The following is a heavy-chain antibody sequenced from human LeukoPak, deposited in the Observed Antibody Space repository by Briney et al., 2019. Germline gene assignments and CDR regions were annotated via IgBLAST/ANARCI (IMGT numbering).Heavy chain of an antibody. CDR1: GFTVSSNY. CDR3: ARDGSGWGGGFDY. J-gene: IGHJ4*02. CDR2: LDSGGST. Sequence: GGSLRLSCAASGFTVSSNYMSWVRQAPGKGLEWVSVLDSGGSTYYADSVKGRFTISRDNSKNTLYLQMNSLRAEDTAVYYCARDGSGWGGGFDYWGQGTLVTVSS. V-gene: IGHV3-66*01. D-gene: IGHD6-19*01.